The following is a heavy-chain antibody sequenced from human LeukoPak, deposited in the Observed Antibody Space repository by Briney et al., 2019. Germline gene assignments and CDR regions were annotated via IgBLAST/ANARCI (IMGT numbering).Heavy chain of an antibody. Sequence: GSLGLSCAASGFTFSSYAMSWVRQAPGKGLEWVSAISGSGGSTYYADSVKGRFTISRDNSKNTLYLQMNSLRAEDTAVYYCARRQQLILYYFDYWGQGTLVTVSS. CDR3: ARRQQLILYYFDY. V-gene: IGHV3-23*01. CDR1: GFTFSSYA. CDR2: ISGSGGST. J-gene: IGHJ4*02. D-gene: IGHD6-13*01.